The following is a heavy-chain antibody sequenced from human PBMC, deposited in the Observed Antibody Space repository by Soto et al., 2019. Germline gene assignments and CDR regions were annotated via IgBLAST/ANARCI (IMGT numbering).Heavy chain of an antibody. CDR1: GGTFSSYA. D-gene: IGHD2-2*01. J-gene: IGHJ5*02. Sequence: SVKVSFKASGGTFSSYAISWVRQAPGQGLEWMGGIIPIFGTANYAQKFQGRVTITADESTSTAYMELSSLRSEDTAVYYCARGPGVLVPAAKFYWFDPWGQGTLGTVSS. CDR3: ARGPGVLVPAAKFYWFDP. CDR2: IIPIFGTA. V-gene: IGHV1-69*13.